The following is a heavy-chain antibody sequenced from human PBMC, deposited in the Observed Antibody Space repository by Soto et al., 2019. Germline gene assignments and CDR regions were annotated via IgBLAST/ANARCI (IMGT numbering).Heavy chain of an antibody. Sequence: QVQLQESGPGLVKPSQTLSLTCTVSGGSISSGGYYWSWIRQHPGTGLEWIGDLYYSGSTYYTPSLKSRVTISVDTSKNKFALKLSSVTAADTAVYYCARAQYGTFDYWGQGTLVTVSS. D-gene: IGHD2-2*01. CDR1: GGSISSGGYY. CDR3: ARAQYGTFDY. CDR2: LYYSGST. V-gene: IGHV4-31*03. J-gene: IGHJ4*02.